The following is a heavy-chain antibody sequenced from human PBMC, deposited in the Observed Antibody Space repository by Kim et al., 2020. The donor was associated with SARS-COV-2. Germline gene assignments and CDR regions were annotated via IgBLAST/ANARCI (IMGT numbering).Heavy chain of an antibody. CDR1: GYIFSAYY. D-gene: IGHD2-21*02. Sequence: ASVKVSCKASGYIFSAYYRHWVRQAPGQGLEWMGWINLNSGGTNYAQKFQGRVTMTRDTSISTAYMELTRLTSDDTAVYFCAATNMVTTGDYWGQGTQVTVSS. CDR2: INLNSGGT. J-gene: IGHJ4*02. CDR3: AATNMVTTGDY. V-gene: IGHV1-2*02.